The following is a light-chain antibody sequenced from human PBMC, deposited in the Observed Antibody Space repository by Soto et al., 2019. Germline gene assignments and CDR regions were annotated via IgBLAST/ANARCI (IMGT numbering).Light chain of an antibody. V-gene: IGLV2-11*01. Sequence: QSALTQPRSVSGSPGQSVTISCTGISNNYVSWYQQHPGKVPKVIVYDVTLRPSGVSDRFSGSRSGNTTSLAIYGLRAEDEPDYYCCSYSGTYTEMVFGGGTKLTV. CDR2: DVT. J-gene: IGLJ2*01. CDR1: SNNY. CDR3: CSYSGTYTEMV.